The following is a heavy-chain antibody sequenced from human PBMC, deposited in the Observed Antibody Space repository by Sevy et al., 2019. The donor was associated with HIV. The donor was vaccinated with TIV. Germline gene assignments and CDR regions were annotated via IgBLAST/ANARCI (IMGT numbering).Heavy chain of an antibody. CDR2: IYPADSDT. V-gene: IGHV5-51*01. Sequence: GESLKISCKGSGFGFSAYWIAWVRQMPGKGLEWMGIIYPADSDTRYSPSFQGQVIISADKSISTAYLQWSSLKASDTAMYYCARHSAIVLEPAASGGMDVWGQGTTVTVSS. J-gene: IGHJ6*02. CDR3: ARHSAIVLEPAASGGMDV. D-gene: IGHD2-2*01. CDR1: GFGFSAYW.